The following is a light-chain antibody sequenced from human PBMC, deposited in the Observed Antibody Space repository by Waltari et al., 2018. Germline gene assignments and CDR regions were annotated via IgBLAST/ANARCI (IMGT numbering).Light chain of an antibody. Sequence: SFELTQTSSLSVSPGQTVRITCSGDVLANKYARWFQQKPGQAPILIISKDTERPSVIPERFSGSRSGTTVTLTISGAQVEDEADYYCYSAADNDLGVFGGGTKLTVL. V-gene: IGLV3-27*01. CDR2: KDT. J-gene: IGLJ3*02. CDR3: YSAADNDLGV. CDR1: VLANKY.